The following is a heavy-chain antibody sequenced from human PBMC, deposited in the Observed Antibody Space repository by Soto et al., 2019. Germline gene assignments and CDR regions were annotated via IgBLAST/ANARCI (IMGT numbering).Heavy chain of an antibody. J-gene: IGHJ4*02. Sequence: SETLSLTCAVSGGSISTSAWWTWVRQSPTKGLEWIGEIRHRGSTNKNPSLSSRVTMSVDMSENYFSLSLASVTAADTAVYYCATRTFGSNAFFDTWGQGALVTVS. CDR2: IRHRGST. CDR3: ATRTFGSNAFFDT. CDR1: GGSISTSAW. D-gene: IGHD3-10*01. V-gene: IGHV4-4*02.